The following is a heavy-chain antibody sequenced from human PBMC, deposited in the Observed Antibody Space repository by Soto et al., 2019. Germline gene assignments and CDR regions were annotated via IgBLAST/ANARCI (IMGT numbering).Heavy chain of an antibody. CDR3: AKDYGGNDNWFDP. CDR1: GYTFTSYY. V-gene: IGHV1-46*01. Sequence: QVHLVQSGAEVTKPGASVKVSCKASGYTFTSYYMHWLRQAPGQGLEWMGRIDPSGGDTTYAQKCQSRVTMTRDTSTSTAYMELSSLRSDDTAVYYCAKDYGGNDNWFDPWGRGTLVTVSS. D-gene: IGHD4-17*01. CDR2: IDPSGGDT. J-gene: IGHJ5*02.